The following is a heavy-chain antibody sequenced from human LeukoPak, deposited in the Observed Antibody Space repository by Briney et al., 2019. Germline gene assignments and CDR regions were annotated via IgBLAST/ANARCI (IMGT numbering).Heavy chain of an antibody. CDR1: GFTFSTFA. V-gene: IGHV3-21*01. J-gene: IGHJ4*02. D-gene: IGHD5-24*01. CDR3: ARETRVRWTDY. CDR2: IFPSGGEI. Sequence: GGSLRLSCAASGFTFSTFAMIWVRQPPGKGLEWVSSIFPSGGEIHYADSVKGRFTISRDNAKNSLYLQMNSLRAEDTAVYYCARETRVRWTDYWGQGILVTVSS.